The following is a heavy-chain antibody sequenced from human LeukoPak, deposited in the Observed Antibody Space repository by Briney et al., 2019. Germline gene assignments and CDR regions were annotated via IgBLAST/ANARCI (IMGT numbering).Heavy chain of an antibody. D-gene: IGHD3-10*01. Sequence: SETLSLTCTVSGGSISSYYWSWIRQPPGKGLEWIGYIYYSGSTNYNPSLKSRVTISVDTSKNQFSLKLSSVTAADMAVYYCARRYGSGSSGTFDYWGQGTLVTVSS. CDR2: IYYSGST. V-gene: IGHV4-59*01. J-gene: IGHJ4*02. CDR3: ARRYGSGSSGTFDY. CDR1: GGSISSYY.